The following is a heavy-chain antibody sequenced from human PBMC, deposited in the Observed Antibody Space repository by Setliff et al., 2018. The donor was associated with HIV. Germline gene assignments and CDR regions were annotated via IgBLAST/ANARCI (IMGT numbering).Heavy chain of an antibody. CDR3: ARPLTPSYNFWGGAFGI. D-gene: IGHD3-3*01. Sequence: SETLSLTCNVSGDSISGNSYYWGWIRQPPGNGLEWIGSFHHSGSTSYNPSLRSRVTIDVDTSKNHFSLRLTSVTAADTAVYYCARPLTPSYNFWGGAFGIWGQGTMVTVSS. J-gene: IGHJ3*02. CDR1: GDSISGNSYY. V-gene: IGHV4-39*02. CDR2: FHHSGST.